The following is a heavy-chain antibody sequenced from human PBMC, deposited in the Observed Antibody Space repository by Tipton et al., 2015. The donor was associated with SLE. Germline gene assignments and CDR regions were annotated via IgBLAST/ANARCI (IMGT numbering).Heavy chain of an antibody. CDR3: SLDSSGAAGDGFDY. J-gene: IGHJ4*02. V-gene: IGHV3-23*01. CDR1: GFTFSSYA. D-gene: IGHD3-22*01. Sequence: SLRLSCAASGFTFSSYAMSWVRQAPGKGLEWVSAISGSGGSTYYADSVRGRFTISRDASKKTLFLQMNSLRAEDTALYYCSLDSSGAAGDGFDYWGQGTLVTVSS. CDR2: ISGSGGST.